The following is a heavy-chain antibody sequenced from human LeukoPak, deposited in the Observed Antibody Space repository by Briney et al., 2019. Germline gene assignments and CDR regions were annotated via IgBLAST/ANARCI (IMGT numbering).Heavy chain of an antibody. CDR2: MYAGDRCA. Sequence: GGSLRLSCAASGFTVTYTYMSWVRQTPGEGLEWVSVMYAGDRCAYYADSVKGRFTISRDHSQNMVRLQMNSLRIEDTAVYFCASGKGVYDFGWLDPWGKGTPVSVSS. CDR1: GFTVTYTY. J-gene: IGHJ5*02. D-gene: IGHD3-3*01. CDR3: ASGKGVYDFGWLDP. V-gene: IGHV3-66*02.